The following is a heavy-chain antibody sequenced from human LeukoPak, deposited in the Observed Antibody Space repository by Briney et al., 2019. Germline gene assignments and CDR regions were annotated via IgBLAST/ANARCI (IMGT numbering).Heavy chain of an antibody. J-gene: IGHJ4*02. CDR1: GYTFTGYY. D-gene: IGHD3-10*01. CDR3: ARGYGSGSYYKQYYFDY. V-gene: IGHV1-2*02. CDR2: INPNSGGT. Sequence: ASVKVSCKASGYTFTGYYMHWVRQAPGQGLEWMGWINPNSGGTNYAQKFQGRVTMTRDTSISTAYMELRRLRSDDTAVYYCARGYGSGSYYKQYYFDYWGQGTLVTVSS.